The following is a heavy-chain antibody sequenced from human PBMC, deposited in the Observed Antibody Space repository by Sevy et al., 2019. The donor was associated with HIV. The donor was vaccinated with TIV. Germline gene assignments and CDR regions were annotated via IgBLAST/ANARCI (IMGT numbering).Heavy chain of an antibody. Sequence: ASVKVSCKASGYTLSTSGITWVRQAPGQGLEWVGWSNPNHDPDYAQSLQGRLTMTTDTSTGTAYMELGSLTSGDTAVYYCARVNYVFSSGYDFANWFDPWGQGTLVTVSS. J-gene: IGHJ5*02. CDR1: GYTLSTSG. CDR3: ARVNYVFSSGYDFANWFDP. CDR2: SNPNHDP. V-gene: IGHV1-18*01. D-gene: IGHD3-3*01.